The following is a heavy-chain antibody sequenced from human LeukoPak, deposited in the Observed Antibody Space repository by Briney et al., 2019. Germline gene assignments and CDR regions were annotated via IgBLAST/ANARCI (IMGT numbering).Heavy chain of an antibody. CDR3: ARQRARLRLDSSGPPDY. Sequence: GASVKVSCKASGYSFTNYGISWVRQAPGRGLEWMGWISAYNGNTNYAQKLQGRATMTTDTSTTTAYMELRSLRSDDTAVYYCARQRARLRLDSSGPPDYWGQGTLVTVSS. CDR1: GYSFTNYG. D-gene: IGHD3-22*01. V-gene: IGHV1-18*01. J-gene: IGHJ4*02. CDR2: ISAYNGNT.